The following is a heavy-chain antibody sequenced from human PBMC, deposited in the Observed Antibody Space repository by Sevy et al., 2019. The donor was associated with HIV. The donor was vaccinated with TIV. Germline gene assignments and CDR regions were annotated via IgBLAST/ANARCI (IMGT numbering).Heavy chain of an antibody. CDR3: ARGDYYGSLYYFDY. CDR1: GFTFSNYF. CDR2: ISSGSSYI. D-gene: IGHD3-10*01. Sequence: GGSLRLSCAASGFTFSNYFINWVRQAPGKGLEWVSCISSGSSYIFYADSVKGRFTISRDNAKNSLYLHMNSLRAEDTAVYYCARGDYYGSLYYFDYWGPGTLVTVS. V-gene: IGHV3-21*01. J-gene: IGHJ4*02.